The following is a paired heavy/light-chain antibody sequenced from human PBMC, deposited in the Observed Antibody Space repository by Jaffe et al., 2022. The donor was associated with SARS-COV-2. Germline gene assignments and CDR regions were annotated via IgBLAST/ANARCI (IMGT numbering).Light chain of an antibody. CDR2: ATS. Sequence: DIQMTQSPSSLSASVGDRVTITCRASQSIDGYLSWYQQRPGKAPSLLIYATSSLPSGVPSRFSGSGSGTDFTLTISSLQPEDFATYYCQQSYSTLPITFGQGTRLDIK. V-gene: IGKV1-39*01. CDR3: QQSYSTLPIT. CDR1: QSIDGY. J-gene: IGKJ5*01.
Heavy chain of an antibody. D-gene: IGHD5-12*01. J-gene: IGHJ6*02. CDR1: GFTFSDYS. CDR2: LSSGSTFI. Sequence: EVQLVESGGGLVKPGGSLRLSCAASGFTFSDYSMNWVRQAPGKGLEWVSSLSSGSTFIYYADSVKGRFTISRDNAQNSLHLQMNSLTVEDAAVYFCARGTWIYSWEERGDYYYYGMDVWGQGTTVTVSS. V-gene: IGHV3-21*01. CDR3: ARGTWIYSWEERGDYYYYGMDV.